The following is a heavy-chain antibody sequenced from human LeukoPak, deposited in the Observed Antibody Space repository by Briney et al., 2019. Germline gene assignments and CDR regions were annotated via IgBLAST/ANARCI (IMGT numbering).Heavy chain of an antibody. D-gene: IGHD3-9*01. J-gene: IGHJ4*02. CDR1: GYTFTSYG. CDR3: AGTEILTGYYSLDY. CDR2: ISAYNGNT. V-gene: IGHV1-18*01. Sequence: ASVEVSCKASGYTFTSYGISWVRQAPGQGLEWMGWISAYNGNTNYAQKLQGRVTMTTDTSTSTAYMELRSLRSDDTAVYYCAGTEILTGYYSLDYWGQGTLVTVSS.